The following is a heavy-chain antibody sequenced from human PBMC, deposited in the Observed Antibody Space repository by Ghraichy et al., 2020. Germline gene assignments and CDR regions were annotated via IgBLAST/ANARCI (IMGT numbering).Heavy chain of an antibody. CDR2: ISGSGGST. D-gene: IGHD3-22*01. Sequence: ESLNISCAASGFTFSSYAMSWVRQAPGKGLEWVSAISGSGGSTYYADSVKGRFTISRDNSKNTLYLQMNSLRAEDTAVYYCAKSRTLGIVVVITEGLGYWGQGTLVTVSS. CDR3: AKSRTLGIVVVITEGLGY. CDR1: GFTFSSYA. V-gene: IGHV3-23*01. J-gene: IGHJ4*02.